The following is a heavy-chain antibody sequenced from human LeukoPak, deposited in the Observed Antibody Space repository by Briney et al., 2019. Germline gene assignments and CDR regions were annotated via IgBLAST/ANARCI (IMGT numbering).Heavy chain of an antibody. D-gene: IGHD1-26*01. CDR1: GFTFSSYA. J-gene: IGHJ4*02. CDR3: ARRGATTSGGYFDY. V-gene: IGHV3-30-3*01. CDR2: ISYDGSNK. Sequence: GGSLRLSCAASGFTFSSYAMHWVRQAPGKGLEWVAVISYDGSNKYYADSVKGRFTISRDNSKNTLYLQMNSLRAEDTAVYYCARRGATTSGGYFDYWGQGTLVTVSS.